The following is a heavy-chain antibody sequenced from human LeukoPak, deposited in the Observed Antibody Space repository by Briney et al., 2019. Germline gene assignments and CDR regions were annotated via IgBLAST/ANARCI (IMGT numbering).Heavy chain of an antibody. Sequence: SETLSLTCAVYGGSFSGYYWSWIRQPPGKGLEWIGEINHSGSTNYNPSLKSRVTISVDTSKNQFSLKLCSVTAADTAVYYCARRPYDFWSGYYGLFDYWGQGTLVTVSS. D-gene: IGHD3-3*01. CDR1: GGSFSGYY. CDR2: INHSGST. CDR3: ARRPYDFWSGYYGLFDY. J-gene: IGHJ4*02. V-gene: IGHV4-34*01.